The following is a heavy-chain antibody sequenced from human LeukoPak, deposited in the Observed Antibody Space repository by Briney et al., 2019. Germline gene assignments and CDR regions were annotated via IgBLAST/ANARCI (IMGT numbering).Heavy chain of an antibody. CDR2: ISAYNGNT. J-gene: IGHJ4*02. CDR3: ARTVPPYDILTSYYIGYFDY. Sequence: GASVKVSCKASGYTFTSYGISWVRQAPGQGLEWMGWISAYNGNTNYAQKLQGRVTMTTDTSTSTAYMELRSLRSDDTAVYYCARTVPPYDILTSYYIGYFDYWGQGTLVTVSS. CDR1: GYTFTSYG. D-gene: IGHD3-9*01. V-gene: IGHV1-18*01.